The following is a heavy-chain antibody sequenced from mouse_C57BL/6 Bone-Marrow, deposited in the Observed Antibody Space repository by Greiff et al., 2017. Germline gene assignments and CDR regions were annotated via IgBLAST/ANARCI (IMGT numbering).Heavy chain of an antibody. CDR3: ARSWYGRTYWYFDV. V-gene: IGHV1-50*01. J-gene: IGHJ1*03. D-gene: IGHD1-1*01. CDR1: GYTFTSYW. Sequence: VKLQQPGAELVKPGASVKLSCKASGYTFTSYWMQWVKQRPGQGLEWIGDIDPSDRYNNYNQKFKGKATFTADTSSNTAYMQLSSLTTEDSAIYYCARSWYGRTYWYFDVWGTETTVTVAS. CDR2: IDPSDRYN.